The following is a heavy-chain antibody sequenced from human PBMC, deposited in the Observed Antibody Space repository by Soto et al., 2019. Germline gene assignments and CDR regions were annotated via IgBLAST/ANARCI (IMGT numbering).Heavy chain of an antibody. CDR1: GFSLSTSGVG. Sequence: SCPTLVNPTQTLTLTFTFSGFSLSTSGVGVGWIRQPPGKALEWLALIYWDDDKRYSPSLKSRLTITKDTSKNQVVLTMINMDPVDTATYYCAHRLHRAVLGTRRYEILAFATGGYATLLHVS. CDR2: IYWDDDK. V-gene: IGHV2-5*02. CDR3: AHRLHRAVLGTRRYEILAFAT. J-gene: IGHJ5*01. D-gene: IGHD3-3*02.